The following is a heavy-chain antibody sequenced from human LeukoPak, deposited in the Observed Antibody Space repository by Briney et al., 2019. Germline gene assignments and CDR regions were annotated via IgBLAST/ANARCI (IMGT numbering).Heavy chain of an antibody. CDR3: ARDWDIIAAAMGDLDY. CDR2: INPSGGST. J-gene: IGHJ4*02. V-gene: IGHV1-46*01. CDR1: GYTFTRYY. Sequence: ASVKVSCKASGYTFTRYYMQWVRQAPGPGLEWMGIINPSGGSTSYAQKFQGRVTMTRDTSTSTVYMELSSMRSEDTAVYYCARDWDIIAAAMGDLDYWGQGTLVTVSS. D-gene: IGHD6-13*01.